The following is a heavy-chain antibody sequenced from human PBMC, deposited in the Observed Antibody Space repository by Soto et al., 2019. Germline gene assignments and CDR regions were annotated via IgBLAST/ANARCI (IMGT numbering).Heavy chain of an antibody. CDR2: ISGNGDTT. J-gene: IGHJ6*02. V-gene: IGHV3-64*01. CDR1: GFTFSNYA. Sequence: EVQLVESGGGLVQPGGSLRLSCVASGFTFSNYAMHWVRQAPGKGLECVSVISGNGDTTYYANSVKDRFTMSRDNSKNTLYLQMGSLRADDKAVYYCARAWRADVWGQGNTVAVSS. CDR3: ARAWRADV.